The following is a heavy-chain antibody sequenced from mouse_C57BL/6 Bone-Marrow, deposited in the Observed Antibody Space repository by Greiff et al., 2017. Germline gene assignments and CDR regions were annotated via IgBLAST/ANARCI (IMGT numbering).Heavy chain of an antibody. CDR1: GYTFTSYG. CDR3: ARATGFAY. CDR2: IYPRSGNT. D-gene: IGHD1-2*01. J-gene: IGHJ3*01. V-gene: IGHV1-81*01. Sequence: QVQLQQSGAELARPGASVKLSCKASGYTFTSYGISWVKQRTGQGLEWIGEIYPRSGNTYYNEKFKGKATLTADKSSSTAYMELRRLTSEDSAVYFGARATGFAYWGQGTLVTVSA.